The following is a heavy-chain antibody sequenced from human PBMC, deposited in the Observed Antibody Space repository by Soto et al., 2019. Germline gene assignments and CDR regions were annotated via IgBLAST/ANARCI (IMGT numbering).Heavy chain of an antibody. D-gene: IGHD5-18*01. CDR1: GGSFSDYY. CDR3: ARGGMATAHYWYFDL. CDR2: ISHSGST. Sequence: QVRLQQWGAGLLKPSETLSRTCAVFGGSFSDYYWSWIRQPPGKGLEWIGEISHSGSTKYNPSLKSRVTISVDTSKNQFSLKLSSETAADTAVYYCARGGMATAHYWYFDLWGRGTLVTVSP. V-gene: IGHV4-34*01. J-gene: IGHJ2*01.